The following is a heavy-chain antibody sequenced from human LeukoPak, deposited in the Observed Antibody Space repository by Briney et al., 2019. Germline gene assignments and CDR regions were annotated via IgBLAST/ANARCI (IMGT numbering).Heavy chain of an antibody. Sequence: PGGSLRLFCEASGIIFSNYGMNWVRQAPGKRLEWVSGISPSGGTTYYADSLKGRFSISRDNSKNTVYLQMNSLRADDTAVYYCARDLSWGAFIWGQGTMVTVSS. CDR3: ARDLSWGAFI. J-gene: IGHJ3*02. V-gene: IGHV3-23*01. CDR1: GIIFSNYG. D-gene: IGHD3-16*01. CDR2: ISPSGGTT.